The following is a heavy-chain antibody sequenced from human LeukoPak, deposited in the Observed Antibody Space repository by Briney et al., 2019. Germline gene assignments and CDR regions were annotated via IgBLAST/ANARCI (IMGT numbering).Heavy chain of an antibody. J-gene: IGHJ6*02. D-gene: IGHD5-24*01. CDR2: IHYSGST. Sequence: SETLSLTCIVSGGYITSGDQYWSWIRQPPGKGLEWIGYIHYSGSTYYNPSLKSRINISIDTSKNQFFLKLSSVTAADTAVYYCASPTNYGMDVWGQGTTVTVSS. V-gene: IGHV4-30-4*01. CDR1: GGYITSGDQY. CDR3: ASPTNYGMDV.